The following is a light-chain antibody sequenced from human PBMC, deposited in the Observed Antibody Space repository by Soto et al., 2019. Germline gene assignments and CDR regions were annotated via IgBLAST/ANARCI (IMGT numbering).Light chain of an antibody. CDR2: GAS. J-gene: IGKJ1*01. CDR3: QQYNNWPPVT. Sequence: EIVMTQSPATLSVSPGERATLSCRASQSVSSNLPWYQQKPGQAPRLLIYGASTRATGIPARFSGSGSGTAFTLTISSLQSEDFAVYYCQQYNNWPPVTFGQGTKVEIK. V-gene: IGKV3-15*01. CDR1: QSVSSN.